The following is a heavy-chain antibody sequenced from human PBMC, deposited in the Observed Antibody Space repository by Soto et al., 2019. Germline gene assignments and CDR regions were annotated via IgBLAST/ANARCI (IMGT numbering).Heavy chain of an antibody. CDR2: IYYSGST. CDR3: ARAPIIAVAGLGYFDY. CDR1: GGSISSGDYY. D-gene: IGHD6-19*01. Sequence: SETLSLTCTVSGGSISSGDYYWSWIRQPPGKGLEWIGYIYYSGSTYYNPSLKSRVTISVDTSKNQFSLKLSPVTAADTAVYYCARAPIIAVAGLGYFDYWGQGTLVTVSS. V-gene: IGHV4-30-4*01. J-gene: IGHJ4*02.